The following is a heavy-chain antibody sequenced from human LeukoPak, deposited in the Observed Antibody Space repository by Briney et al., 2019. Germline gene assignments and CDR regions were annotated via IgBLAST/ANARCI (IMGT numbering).Heavy chain of an antibody. CDR1: GYTFTSYD. J-gene: IGHJ6*03. CDR3: ARGLDGAATTNNMDV. V-gene: IGHV1-8*01. D-gene: IGHD6-13*01. Sequence: GASVKVSCKASGYTFTSYDINWVRQATGQGLEWMGWMNPNSGNTGYAQKFQGRVTMTRNTSISTAYMELSSLRSEDTAVYYCARGLDGAATTNNMDVWGKGTTVTVSS. CDR2: MNPNSGNT.